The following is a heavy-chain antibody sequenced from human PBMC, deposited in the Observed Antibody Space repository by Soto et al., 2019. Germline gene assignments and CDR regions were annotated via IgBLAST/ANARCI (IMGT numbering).Heavy chain of an antibody. V-gene: IGHV4-31*02. CDR1: GGSISSGGYY. CDR3: ARAYSSSWYEDTNNWFDP. CDR2: IYYSGST. D-gene: IGHD6-13*01. J-gene: IGHJ5*02. Sequence: PSETLSLTCTVSGGSISSGGYYWSWIRQHPGKGLEWIGYIYYSGSTYYNPSLKSRVTISVDTSKNQFSLKLSSVTAADTAVYYCARAYSSSWYEDTNNWFDPWGQGTLVT.